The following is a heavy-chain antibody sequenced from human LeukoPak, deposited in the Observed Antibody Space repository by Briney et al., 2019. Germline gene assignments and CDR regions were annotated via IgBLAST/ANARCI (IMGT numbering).Heavy chain of an antibody. J-gene: IGHJ6*02. D-gene: IGHD6-13*01. CDR2: IYSGGST. CDR3: AREAYSSSWGPYYYYYGMDV. CDR1: GFTVSSNY. V-gene: IGHV3-66*01. Sequence: GGSLRLSCAASGFTVSSNYMSGVRQAPGKGREWVSVIYSGGSTYYADSVKGRFTISRDNSKNTLYLQMNSLRAEDTAVYYCAREAYSSSWGPYYYYYGMDVWGQGTTVTVSS.